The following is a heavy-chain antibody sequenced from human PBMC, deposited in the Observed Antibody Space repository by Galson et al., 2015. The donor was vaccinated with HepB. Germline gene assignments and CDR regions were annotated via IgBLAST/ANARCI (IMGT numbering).Heavy chain of an antibody. CDR3: TTFLEMTTVQY. CDR2: IKKKSEGGTT. J-gene: IGHJ4*02. D-gene: IGHD4-11*01. CDR1: GFTFRNAW. V-gene: IGHV3-15*01. Sequence: LRLSCAASGFTFRNAWMSWVRQAPGKGLEWVGRIKKKSEGGTTDYAAPVKGRFTISRDDSKNTLYLEMNSLKTEDTALYYCTTFLEMTTVQYWGQGTLVPVSS.